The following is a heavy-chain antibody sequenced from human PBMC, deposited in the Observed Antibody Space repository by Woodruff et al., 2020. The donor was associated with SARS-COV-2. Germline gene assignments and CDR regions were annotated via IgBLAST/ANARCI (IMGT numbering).Heavy chain of an antibody. J-gene: IGHJ4*02. Sequence: IKSKTDGGTTDYAAPVKGRFTISRDDSKNTLYLQMNSLKTEDTAVYYCTTDRFRSSSSAIDYWGQGTLVTVSS. V-gene: IGHV3-15*01. CDR2: IKSKTDGGTT. CDR3: TTDRFRSSSSAIDY. D-gene: IGHD6-6*01.